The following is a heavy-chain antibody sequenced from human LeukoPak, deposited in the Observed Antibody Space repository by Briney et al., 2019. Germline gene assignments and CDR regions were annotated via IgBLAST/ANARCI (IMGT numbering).Heavy chain of an antibody. CDR3: AKAYCSSTSCYGDI. Sequence: AGGSLRLSCAASGFTFSSYAMSWVRQAPGKGLEGVSAISGSGGSTYYADSVKGRFTISRDNSKNTLYLQMNSLRAEDTAVYYCAKAYCSSTSCYGDIWGQGTMVTVSS. J-gene: IGHJ3*02. CDR2: ISGSGGST. CDR1: GFTFSSYA. D-gene: IGHD2-2*01. V-gene: IGHV3-23*01.